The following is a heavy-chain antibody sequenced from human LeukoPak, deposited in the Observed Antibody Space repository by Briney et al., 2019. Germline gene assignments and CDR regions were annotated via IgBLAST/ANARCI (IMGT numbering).Heavy chain of an antibody. CDR2: ISYDGSNK. CDR1: GFTFSSYG. Sequence: GGSLRLSCAASGFTFSSYGMHWVRQAPGKGLEWVAVISYDGSNKYYTDSVKGRFAISRDNPRNTLCLQMNSLRAEDTAVYYCARDRSMYFYGMDVWGQGTTVTVSS. V-gene: IGHV3-30*03. J-gene: IGHJ6*02. CDR3: ARDRSMYFYGMDV.